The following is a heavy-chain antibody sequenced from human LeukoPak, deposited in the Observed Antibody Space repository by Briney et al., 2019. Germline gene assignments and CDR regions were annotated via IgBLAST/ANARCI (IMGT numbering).Heavy chain of an antibody. Sequence: GGSLRLSCAASGFTFSNYWMHWVRQAPGEALMWVSRIKSDGSSTTYADSVKGRFTISRDNSKNTLYLQMNSLRAEDTAVYYCARDGFYYDSSGPFDYWGQGTLVTVSS. CDR3: ARDGFYYDSSGPFDY. D-gene: IGHD3-22*01. CDR2: IKSDGSST. V-gene: IGHV3-74*01. J-gene: IGHJ4*02. CDR1: GFTFSNYW.